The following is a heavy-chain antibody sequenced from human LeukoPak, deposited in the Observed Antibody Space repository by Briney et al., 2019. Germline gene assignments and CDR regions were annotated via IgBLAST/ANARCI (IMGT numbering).Heavy chain of an antibody. CDR3: ARAPYGDYRNWFDP. CDR1: GFIFSSYG. CDR2: ILNDGNNK. J-gene: IGHJ5*02. Sequence: GGSLRLSCAASGFIFSSYGMHWVRQAPGKGLEWVAVILNDGNNKYYADSVKGRFTISRDNSKNTLYLQMNSLRAEDTAVYYCARAPYGDYRNWFDPWGQGTLVTVSS. V-gene: IGHV3-30*03. D-gene: IGHD4-17*01.